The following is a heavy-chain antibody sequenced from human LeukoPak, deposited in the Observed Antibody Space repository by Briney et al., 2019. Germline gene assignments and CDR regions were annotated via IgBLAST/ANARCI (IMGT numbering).Heavy chain of an antibody. Sequence: GASVKVSCKVSGYTLTDLSMHWVRQAPGKGLEWMGGFDPEDGETIYAQKFQGRVTMADDTSTDTAYMELSRLRSDDTAVYYCAKDRYGDYEAPFHYYMDAWGRGTTVTVSS. CDR2: FDPEDGET. J-gene: IGHJ6*03. CDR1: GYTLTDLS. V-gene: IGHV1-24*01. CDR3: AKDRYGDYEAPFHYYMDA. D-gene: IGHD5-12*01.